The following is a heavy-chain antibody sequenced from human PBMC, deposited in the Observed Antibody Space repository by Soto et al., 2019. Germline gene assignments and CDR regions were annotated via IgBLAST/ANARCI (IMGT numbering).Heavy chain of an antibody. CDR3: ASPKIAFYNWFDP. Sequence: PSETLSLTCTVSGGSNSSSSYYWVWLRQPPGKGLDWIGSIYYSGSTYYNPSLKSRVTISVDTSKNQFSLKLSSVTAADTAVYYCASPKIAFYNWFDPWGQGTLVTVS. CDR2: IYYSGST. D-gene: IGHD3-3*02. V-gene: IGHV4-39*01. CDR1: GGSNSSSSYY. J-gene: IGHJ5*02.